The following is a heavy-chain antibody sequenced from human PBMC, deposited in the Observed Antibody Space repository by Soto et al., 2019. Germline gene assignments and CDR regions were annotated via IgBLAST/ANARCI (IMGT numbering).Heavy chain of an antibody. V-gene: IGHV3-74*01. CDR3: AKDTGDNGWYQYGMDV. D-gene: IGHD6-19*01. CDR2: INSDGSGT. Sequence: GGSLRLSCAASGFTFSSHWMHWVRQAPGKGLVWVSRINSDGSGTSYADSVKGRFTISRDNAKNTLYLQMNSLRAEDTALYYCAKDTGDNGWYQYGMDVWGQGTTVTVSS. J-gene: IGHJ6*02. CDR1: GFTFSSHW.